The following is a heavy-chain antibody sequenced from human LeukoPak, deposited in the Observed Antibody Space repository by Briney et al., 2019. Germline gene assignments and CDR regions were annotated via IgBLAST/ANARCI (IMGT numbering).Heavy chain of an antibody. D-gene: IGHD3-3*01. J-gene: IGHJ4*02. CDR3: ARDSYDFWSGYPSYFDY. CDR2: IYYSGST. V-gene: IGHV4-39*07. Sequence: SETLSLTCTVSGGSISSSSYYWGWIRQPPGKGLEWIGSIYYSGSTYYNPSLKSRVTISVDTSKNQFSLKLSSVTAADTAVYYCARDSYDFWSGYPSYFDYWGQGTLVTVSS. CDR1: GGSISSSSYY.